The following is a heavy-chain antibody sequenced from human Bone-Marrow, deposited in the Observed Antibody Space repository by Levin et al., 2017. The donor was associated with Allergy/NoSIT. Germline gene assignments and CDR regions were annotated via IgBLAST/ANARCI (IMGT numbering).Heavy chain of an antibody. J-gene: IGHJ3*01. CDR2: VYPGDADS. Sequence: GESLKISCKGSGYNFSRQWIAWVRQKPDKGLEWMGIVYPGDADSIYSPSFQGQVTFSADTSTNTAHLHWSSLKASDTAIYFCARKMGPTPAFDLWGQGTMVTVSS. D-gene: IGHD1-26*01. V-gene: IGHV5-51*01. CDR3: ARKMGPTPAFDL. CDR1: GYNFSRQW.